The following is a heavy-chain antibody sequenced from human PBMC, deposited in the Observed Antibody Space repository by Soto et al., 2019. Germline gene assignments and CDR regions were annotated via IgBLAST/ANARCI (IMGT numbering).Heavy chain of an antibody. J-gene: IGHJ6*04. V-gene: IGHV3-53*04. CDR2: IYSGGDT. Sequence: EVQLVESGGGLVQPGGSLRLSCTASGFAVRHNYMTWVRQAPGKGLEWVSLIYSGGDTAYADSVKGRFTISRHTSQNTRYLQMNILRAEDTAVYYCARKTDSIPSGGDVWGKGTAVTVSS. CDR3: ARKTDSIPSGGDV. D-gene: IGHD3-10*01. CDR1: GFAVRHNY.